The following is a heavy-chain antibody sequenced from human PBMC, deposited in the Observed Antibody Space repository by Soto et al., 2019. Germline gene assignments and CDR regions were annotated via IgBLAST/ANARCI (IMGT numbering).Heavy chain of an antibody. CDR3: ARGVYGSGNYYTGPSAFDI. V-gene: IGHV1-69*06. CDR1: GGTLSDHG. D-gene: IGHD3-10*01. CDR2: TIPVFNTA. J-gene: IGHJ3*02. Sequence: QVQLEQSGAEVKKPGSSVKVSCKASGGTLSDHGVAWLRQAPGQGLEWMGGTIPVFNTAKYAQKFQGRVTVTADKFTIIAYMELISLRSEDTAFYFCARGVYGSGNYYTGPSAFDIWGQGTMVIVSS.